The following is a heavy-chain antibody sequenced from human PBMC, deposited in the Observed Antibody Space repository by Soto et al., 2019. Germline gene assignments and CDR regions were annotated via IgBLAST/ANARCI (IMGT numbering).Heavy chain of an antibody. V-gene: IGHV3-23*01. CDR3: ARSPYDDPDGFDF. Sequence: EVHLLESGGGLVQPGGSLRLSCAASGFTFINHAMNWVRQTPGKGLEWVSVSSGSGGGTYYADSVKGRFTVSRDKSTNTLYLKTNSLRAEDTAVYYCARSPYDDPDGFDFWGQGTMVTVSS. CDR1: GFTFINHA. CDR2: SSGSGGGT. D-gene: IGHD3-16*01. J-gene: IGHJ3*01.